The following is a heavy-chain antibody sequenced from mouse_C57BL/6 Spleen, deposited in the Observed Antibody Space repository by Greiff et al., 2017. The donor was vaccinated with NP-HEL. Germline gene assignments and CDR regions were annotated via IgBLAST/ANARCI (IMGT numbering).Heavy chain of an antibody. J-gene: IGHJ2*01. Sequence: VQLQQPGAELVKPGASVKMSCKASGYTFTSYWITWVKQRSGQGLEWIGDIYPGSVSTNYNEKFKSKASLTVDTSSSTAYMQLSSLTSEDSAVYYCVRGAHPLDDWGQGTTLTVAS. CDR2: IYPGSVST. CDR3: VRGAHPLDD. CDR1: GYTFTSYW. V-gene: IGHV1-55*01.